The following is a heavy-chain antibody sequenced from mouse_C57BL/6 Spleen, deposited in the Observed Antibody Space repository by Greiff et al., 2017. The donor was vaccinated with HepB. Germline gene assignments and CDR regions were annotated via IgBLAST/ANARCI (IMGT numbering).Heavy chain of an antibody. CDR1: GYTFTSYW. J-gene: IGHJ1*03. Sequence: VKLQQSGAELAKPGASVKLSCKASGYTFTSYWMHWVKQRPGPGLAWIGYINPSSGYTKYNQKFKDKATLTADQSSSTAYMQLSSLTYADSAVYYCARWGVRWYCDGWGTGTTVTVSS. CDR2: INPSSGYT. CDR3: ARWGVRWYCDG. V-gene: IGHV1-7*01. D-gene: IGHD5-1*01.